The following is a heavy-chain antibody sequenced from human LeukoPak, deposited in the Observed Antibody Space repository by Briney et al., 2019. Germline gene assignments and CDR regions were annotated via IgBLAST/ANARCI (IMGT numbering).Heavy chain of an antibody. D-gene: IGHD6-19*01. J-gene: IGHJ4*02. CDR1: GYTFTSYG. CDR2: ISGYNGHS. V-gene: IGHV1-18*04. Sequence: ASVKVSCKASGYTFTSYGINWVRQAPGQGLEWMGWISGYNGHSKYVQKMQGRVTMTTDKSTNTADMELRSLRSDNTAVYYCARGPGIDVAGVFDYWGQGSLVTVSS. CDR3: ARGPGIDVAGVFDY.